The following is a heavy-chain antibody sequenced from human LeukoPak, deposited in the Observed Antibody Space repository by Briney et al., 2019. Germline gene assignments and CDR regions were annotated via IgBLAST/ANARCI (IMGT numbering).Heavy chain of an antibody. V-gene: IGHV4-59*01. Sequence: PSETLSLTCTVSGGSISSYYWSWIRQPPGKGLEWIGYIYYSGSTNYNPSLKSRVTISVDTSKNQFSLKLGSVTAADTAVYYCARGYGDQAAFDIWGQGTMVTVSS. CDR1: GGSISSYY. CDR2: IYYSGST. D-gene: IGHD4-17*01. J-gene: IGHJ3*02. CDR3: ARGYGDQAAFDI.